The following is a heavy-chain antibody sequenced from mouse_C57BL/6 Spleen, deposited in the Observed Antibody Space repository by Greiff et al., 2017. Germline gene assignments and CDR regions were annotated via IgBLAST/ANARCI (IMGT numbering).Heavy chain of an antibody. CDR2: ISYDGST. CDR1: GYSITSGYY. V-gene: IGHV3-6*01. J-gene: IGHJ1*03. D-gene: IGHD2-4*01. CDR3: AKLRRSYWYFDV. Sequence: DVQLQESGPGLVKPSQSLSLTCSVTGYSITSGYYWNWIRQFPGNKLEWMGYISYDGSTNYNPSLKNRISITRDTSKNQFFLKLNSVTTEDTATYYCAKLRRSYWYFDVWGTGTTVTVSS.